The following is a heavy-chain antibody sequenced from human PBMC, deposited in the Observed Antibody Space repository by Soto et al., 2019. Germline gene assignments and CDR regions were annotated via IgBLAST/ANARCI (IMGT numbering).Heavy chain of an antibody. CDR1: GFTFSSYS. CDR3: ANLGPTGYSYGSLGWGDYYYGMDV. CDR2: ISNNGSNK. Sequence: GGSLRLSCAASGFTFSSYSMNWVRQAPGKGLEWVSSISNNGSNKYYADSVKGRFTISRDNSKNTLYLQMNSLRAEDTAVYYCANLGPTGYSYGSLGWGDYYYGMDVWGQGTTVTVSS. V-gene: IGHV3-21*01. D-gene: IGHD5-18*01. J-gene: IGHJ6*02.